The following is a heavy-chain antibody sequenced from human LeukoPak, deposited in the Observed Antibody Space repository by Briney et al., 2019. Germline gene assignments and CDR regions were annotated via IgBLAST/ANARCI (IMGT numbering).Heavy chain of an antibody. CDR3: VREVSGSSYFDY. CDR1: GFTFSRYD. V-gene: IGHV3-30*02. CDR2: IQYDGSNK. Sequence: GGSLRLSCAASGFTFSRYDMYWVRQAPGKGLEWVAFIQYDGSNKFYADSVKGRFTISRDNAKNTLYLQMNSLRAEDTAVYYCVREVSGSSYFDYWGQGTLVTVSS. J-gene: IGHJ4*02. D-gene: IGHD1-26*01.